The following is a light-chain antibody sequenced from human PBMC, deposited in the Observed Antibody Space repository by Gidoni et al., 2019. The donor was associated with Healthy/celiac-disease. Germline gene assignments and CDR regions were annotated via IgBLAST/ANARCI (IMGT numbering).Light chain of an antibody. Sequence: EIVLTQSPATLSLSPGERATLSCRANQSVSSYLAWYQQKPGQAPRLLIYDASNRATGIPARFSGSGSGTDFTLTLSSLEPEDFAVYYCQQRGNWPLSFGQGTRLEIK. V-gene: IGKV3-11*01. CDR1: QSVSSY. CDR2: DAS. J-gene: IGKJ5*01. CDR3: QQRGNWPLS.